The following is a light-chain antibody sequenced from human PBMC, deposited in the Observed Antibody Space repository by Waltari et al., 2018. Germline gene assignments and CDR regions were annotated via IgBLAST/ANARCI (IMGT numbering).Light chain of an antibody. CDR2: EAK. V-gene: IGLV2-14*01. CDR3: SAYTRRGRLV. Sequence: QSALTQPASVSGSPGQSISIPCTGVGTVMYVSWYQQPPDKAPKLIIFEAKNPPSGVSNRFSGSYTVNTASLTISGLQTEDEGDYYCSAYTRRGRLVFGGGTKLTVL. CDR1: GTVMY. J-gene: IGLJ2*01.